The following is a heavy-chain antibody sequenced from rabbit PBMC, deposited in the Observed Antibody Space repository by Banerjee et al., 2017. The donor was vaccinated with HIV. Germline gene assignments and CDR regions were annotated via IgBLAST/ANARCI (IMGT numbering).Heavy chain of an antibody. V-gene: IGHV1S45*01. CDR1: GFSFSNKYV. D-gene: IGHD3-3*01. CDR2: INTITGDT. Sequence: EQLVESGGGLVKPQGSLTLTCTASGFSFSNKYVMCWVRQAPGKGLEWIACINTITGDTVYATWAKGRFTISKASWTTVTLQMPSLTAADSGSYFCARHLADVVRWNFTSWGPGTLVTVS. J-gene: IGHJ4*01. CDR3: ARHLADVVRWNFTS.